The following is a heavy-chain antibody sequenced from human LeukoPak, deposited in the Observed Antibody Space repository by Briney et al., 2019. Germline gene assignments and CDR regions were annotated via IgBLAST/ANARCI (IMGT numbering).Heavy chain of an antibody. CDR3: ARAVRSSWYGGVDY. V-gene: IGHV1-69*13. D-gene: IGHD6-13*01. J-gene: IGHJ4*02. CDR1: GGTFSNSA. CDR2: IIPLFGTA. Sequence: ASVKVSCKASGGTFSNSAISWVRQAPGQGLEWMGGIIPLFGTAKYAQKFQGRVTITADESTNIVHMKLSSLRSEDTAVYYCARAVRSSWYGGVDYWGQGTLVTVSS.